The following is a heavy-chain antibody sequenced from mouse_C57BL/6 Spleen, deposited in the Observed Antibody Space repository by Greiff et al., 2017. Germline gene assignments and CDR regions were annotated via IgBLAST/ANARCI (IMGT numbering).Heavy chain of an antibody. J-gene: IGHJ4*01. CDR1: GYTFTSYW. D-gene: IGHD1-1*01. CDR3: ARGGGSSYAMDY. CDR2: IYPGSGST. V-gene: IGHV1-55*01. Sequence: QVQLKQPGAELVKPGASVKMSCKASGYTFTSYWITWVKQRPGQGLEWIGDIYPGSGSTNYNEKFKSKATLTVDTSSSTAYMQLSSLTSEDSAVYYCARGGGSSYAMDYWGQGTSVTVSS.